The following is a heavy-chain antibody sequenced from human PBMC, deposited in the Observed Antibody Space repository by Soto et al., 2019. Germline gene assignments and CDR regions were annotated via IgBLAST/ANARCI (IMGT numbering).Heavy chain of an antibody. Sequence: ASVKVSCKASGYTFTSYGISWVRQAPGQGLEWMGWISAYNGNTNYAQKLQGRVTMTTDTSTSTAYMELRSLRSDDTAVYYCARAPQYCSGGSCYWFDPWGQGTLVTVSS. V-gene: IGHV1-18*01. CDR1: GYTFTSYG. CDR3: ARAPQYCSGGSCYWFDP. D-gene: IGHD2-15*01. J-gene: IGHJ5*02. CDR2: ISAYNGNT.